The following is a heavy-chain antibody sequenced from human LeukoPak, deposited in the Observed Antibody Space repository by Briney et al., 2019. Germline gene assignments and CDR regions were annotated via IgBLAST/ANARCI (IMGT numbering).Heavy chain of an antibody. D-gene: IGHD5-12*01. Sequence: GGSLRLSCAASEFTFDDYAMHWVRQAPGKGLEWVPGISWNSVTIGYADSVKGRFTISRDNAKNSLYLQMNSLRAEDTALYYCVNDSDLDIVATRSWFDPWGQGTLVTVSS. CDR2: ISWNSVTI. CDR1: EFTFDDYA. V-gene: IGHV3-9*01. J-gene: IGHJ5*02. CDR3: VNDSDLDIVATRSWFDP.